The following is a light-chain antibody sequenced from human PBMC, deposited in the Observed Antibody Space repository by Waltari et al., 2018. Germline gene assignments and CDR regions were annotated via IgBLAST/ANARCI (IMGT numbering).Light chain of an antibody. J-gene: IGLJ1*01. CDR1: SSDVGGYDY. CDR3: SSYGIPNTHV. CDR2: EVY. V-gene: IGLV2-14*01. Sequence: QSALTQPASVSGSPGQSISISCTGTSSDVGGYDYVSWYQQLPGKAPKLIIYEVYNRPSGVCLRFSGSKSGNPASLTISGLQADDESDYYCSSYGIPNTHVFGTGTKVTVL.